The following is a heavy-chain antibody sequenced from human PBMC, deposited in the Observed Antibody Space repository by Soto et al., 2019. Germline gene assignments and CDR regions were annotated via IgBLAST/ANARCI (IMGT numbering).Heavy chain of an antibody. D-gene: IGHD4-4*01. Sequence: ASVKVSCKASGGTFSSYAISWVRQAPGQGLEWMGGIIPIFGTANYAQKFQGRVTITADESTSTAYMELSSLRSEDTAVYYCARGDSNYGTYYYYGMDVWGQGTTVTVSS. J-gene: IGHJ6*02. CDR3: ARGDSNYGTYYYYGMDV. V-gene: IGHV1-69*13. CDR2: IIPIFGTA. CDR1: GGTFSSYA.